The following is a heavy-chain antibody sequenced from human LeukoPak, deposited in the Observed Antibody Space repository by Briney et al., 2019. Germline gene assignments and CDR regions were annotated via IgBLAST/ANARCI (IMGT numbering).Heavy chain of an antibody. Sequence: GGSLRLSCAASGFSFSSYAMSWVRQAPGKGLEWVSSISGSGTNTYYADSGKGRFTISRDKTKDTLYLQMNTLRAEDTAVYYCAKRPSTYCSDGGCYFNYWGQGTLVTVSS. CDR3: AKRPSTYCSDGGCYFNY. CDR2: ISGSGTNT. J-gene: IGHJ4*02. D-gene: IGHD2-15*01. CDR1: GFSFSSYA. V-gene: IGHV3-23*01.